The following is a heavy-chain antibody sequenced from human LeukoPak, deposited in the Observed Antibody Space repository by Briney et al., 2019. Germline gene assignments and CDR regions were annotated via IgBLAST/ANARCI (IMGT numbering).Heavy chain of an antibody. V-gene: IGHV3-23*01. J-gene: IGHJ4*02. Sequence: PGGSLRLSCAASGFXFSSYAISWVRQAPGKGLEWVSAISGSGGSTYYADSVKGRFTISRDNSKNTLYLQMNSLRAEDTAVYYCAKDRVGSSSWYPYYFDYWGLGTLVTVSS. CDR3: AKDRVGSSSWYPYYFDY. D-gene: IGHD6-13*01. CDR2: ISGSGGST. CDR1: GFXFSSYA.